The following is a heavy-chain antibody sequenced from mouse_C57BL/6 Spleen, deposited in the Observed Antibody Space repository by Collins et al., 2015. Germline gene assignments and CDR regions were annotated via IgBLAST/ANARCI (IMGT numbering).Heavy chain of an antibody. CDR1: GFTFSSYA. CDR2: ISSGGSYT. J-gene: IGHJ2*01. D-gene: IGHD2-12*01. V-gene: IGHV5-9-1*01. Sequence: EVMLVESGGGLVKPGGSLKLSCAASGFTFSSYAMSWVRQTPEKRLEWVATISSGGSYTYYPDSVKGRFTISRDNAKNTLYLQMSSLRSEDTAMYYCARHGELLTLYYFDYWGQGTTLTVSS. CDR3: ARHGELLTLYYFDY.